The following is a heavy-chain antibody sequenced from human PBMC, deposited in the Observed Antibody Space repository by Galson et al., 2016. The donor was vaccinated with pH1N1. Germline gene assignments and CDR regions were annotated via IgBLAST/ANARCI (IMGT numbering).Heavy chain of an antibody. D-gene: IGHD2-15*01. CDR2: INLKTGAT. V-gene: IGHV1-2*02. Sequence: SVKVSCKASGYTFSVFYVHWVRQAPGQGLEWMGWINLKTGATKSASKFQGRVTMTRDTSIGTTYMGLTSLTSDDTAIYFCTTAGVVISATGEYWGQGTLVTVSS. J-gene: IGHJ4*02. CDR3: TTAGVVISATGEY. CDR1: GYTFSVFY.